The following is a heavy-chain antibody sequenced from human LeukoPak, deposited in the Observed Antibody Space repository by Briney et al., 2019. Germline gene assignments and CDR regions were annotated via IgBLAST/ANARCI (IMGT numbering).Heavy chain of an antibody. CDR1: GCTFTSYD. V-gene: IGHV1-8*03. CDR3: ARLDTAMGVDY. Sequence: GASVKVSCKASGCTFTSYDINWVRQATGQGLEWMGWMNPNSGNTGYAQKFQGRVTITRNTSISTAYMELSSLRSEDTAVYYCARLDTAMGVDYWGQGTLVTVSS. CDR2: MNPNSGNT. D-gene: IGHD5-18*01. J-gene: IGHJ4*02.